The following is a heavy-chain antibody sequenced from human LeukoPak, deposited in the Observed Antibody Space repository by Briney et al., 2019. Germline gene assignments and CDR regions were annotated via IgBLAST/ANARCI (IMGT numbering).Heavy chain of an antibody. V-gene: IGHV3-30*18. CDR3: AKSTTVTTQQRGYFDY. J-gene: IGHJ4*02. CDR2: ISYDGSNK. D-gene: IGHD4-11*01. Sequence: GGSLRLSCVVSGFTFSSYGMHWVRQAPGKGLEWVAVISYDGSNKYFADSVKGRFIISRDNPKNTLYLQMNSLRAEDTAVYYCAKSTTVTTQQRGYFDYWGQGTLVTVSS. CDR1: GFTFSSYG.